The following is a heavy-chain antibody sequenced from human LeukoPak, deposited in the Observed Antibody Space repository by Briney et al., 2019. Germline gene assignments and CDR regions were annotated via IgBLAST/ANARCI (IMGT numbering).Heavy chain of an antibody. CDR2: IYSSGST. CDR3: AGGRDYDPPAGD. CDR1: GGSISSGGYY. D-gene: IGHD3-22*01. Sequence: SETLSLTCTVSGGSISSGGYYWSWIRQHPGKGLEWIGYIYSSGSTYYNPSLKSRVTISVDTSKNQFSLKLSSVTAADTAVYYCAGGRDYDPPAGDWGQGTLVTVSS. J-gene: IGHJ4*02. V-gene: IGHV4-31*03.